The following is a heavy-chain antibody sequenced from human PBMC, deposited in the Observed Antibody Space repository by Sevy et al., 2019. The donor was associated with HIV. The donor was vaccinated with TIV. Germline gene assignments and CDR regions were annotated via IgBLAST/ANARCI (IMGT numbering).Heavy chain of an antibody. V-gene: IGHV3-30-3*01. Sequence: GGSLRLSCAVSGFSFSHYAFHWVRQAPGKGLEWVSLISYDGTYKYYADSVKGRFTISRDNSKNTLYLQMNSLRGKETAVYYCARVAVSYCTNDCYHRFDYWGPGALVTVSS. CDR1: GFSFSHYA. J-gene: IGHJ4*02. CDR3: ARVAVSYCTNDCYHRFDY. D-gene: IGHD2-8*01. CDR2: ISYDGTYK.